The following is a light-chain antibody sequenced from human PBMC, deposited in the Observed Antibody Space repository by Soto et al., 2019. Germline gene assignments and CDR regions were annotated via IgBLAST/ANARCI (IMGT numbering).Light chain of an antibody. CDR3: QQYNNWPTWT. V-gene: IGKV3-15*01. Sequence: EIVMTQSPATLSVSPGERATLSCRASQSVSSNLAWYQQKPGQAPRLLIYGASTRATGIPARFSGSGSGTEFTLTISSLKSEDFAAYYCQQYNNWPTWTFGQGTKVDIK. J-gene: IGKJ1*01. CDR2: GAS. CDR1: QSVSSN.